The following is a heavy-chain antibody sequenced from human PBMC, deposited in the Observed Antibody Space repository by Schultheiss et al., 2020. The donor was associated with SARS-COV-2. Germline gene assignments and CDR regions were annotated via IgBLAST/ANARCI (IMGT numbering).Heavy chain of an antibody. CDR3: ARHTSGIAAPRNWYYDL. D-gene: IGHD6-6*01. V-gene: IGHV4-59*08. J-gene: IGHJ2*01. CDR1: GGSMSRYY. Sequence: SETLSLTCTVSGGSMSRYYWSWIRQSPGKGLEYIGYIYYSGNTHYNPSLKSRVTISVDTSKNQFSLKLTSVTAADTALYFCARHTSGIAAPRNWYYDLWGRGTLVTVSS. CDR2: IYYSGNT.